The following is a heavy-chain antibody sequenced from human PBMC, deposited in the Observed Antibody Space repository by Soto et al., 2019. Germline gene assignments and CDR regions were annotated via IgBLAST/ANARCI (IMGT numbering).Heavy chain of an antibody. CDR2: IIPIFGTA. CDR3: ARDTTYSSGWEKDYYGMDV. CDR1: GGTFSSYA. J-gene: IGHJ6*02. V-gene: IGHV1-69*01. D-gene: IGHD6-19*01. Sequence: QVQLVQSGAEVKKPGSSMKVSCKASGGTFSSYAISWVRQAPGQGLEWMGGIIPIFGTANYAQKFQGRVTITADESTSKASMELSSLGSEDTAVYYCARDTTYSSGWEKDYYGMDVWGQGTTVTVSS.